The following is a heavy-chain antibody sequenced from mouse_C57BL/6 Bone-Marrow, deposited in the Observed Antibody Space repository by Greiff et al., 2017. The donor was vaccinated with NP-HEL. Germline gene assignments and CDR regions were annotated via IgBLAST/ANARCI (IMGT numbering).Heavy chain of an antibody. CDR2: ISNGGGST. CDR1: GFTFSDYY. Sequence: EVQLQESGGGLVQPGGSLKLSCAASGFTFSDYYMYWVRQTPEKRLEWVAYISNGGGSTYYPDTVKGRFTISRDNAKNTLYLQMSRLKSEDTAMYYCARQRLAWFAYWGQGTLVTVSA. CDR3: ARQRLAWFAY. J-gene: IGHJ3*01. V-gene: IGHV5-12*01.